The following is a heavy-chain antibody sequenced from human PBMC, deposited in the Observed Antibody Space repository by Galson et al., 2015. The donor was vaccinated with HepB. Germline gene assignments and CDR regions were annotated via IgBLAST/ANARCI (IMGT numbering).Heavy chain of an antibody. CDR3: ARDFRAGSSSSLAPANWFDP. V-gene: IGHV3-48*01. Sequence: SLRLSCAASGFTFSSYSMNWVRQAPGKGLEWVSYISSSSSTIYYADSVKGRFTISRDNAKNSLYLQMNSLRAEDTAVYYCARDFRAGSSSSLAPANWFDPWGQGTLVTVSS. J-gene: IGHJ5*02. CDR2: ISSSSSTI. D-gene: IGHD6-13*01. CDR1: GFTFSSYS.